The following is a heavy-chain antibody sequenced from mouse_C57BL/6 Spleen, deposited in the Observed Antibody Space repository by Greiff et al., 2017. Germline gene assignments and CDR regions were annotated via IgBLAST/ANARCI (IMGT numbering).Heavy chain of an antibody. CDR2: ISDGGSYT. Sequence: EVKLVESGGGLVKPGGSLKLSCAASGFTFSSYAMSWVRQTPEKRLEWVATISDGGSYTYYPDNVKGGFTISRDNAKNNLYLQMSHLKSEDTAMYYCARDPYYGSRGAMDYWGQGTSVTVSS. V-gene: IGHV5-4*01. D-gene: IGHD1-1*01. CDR3: ARDPYYGSRGAMDY. J-gene: IGHJ4*01. CDR1: GFTFSSYA.